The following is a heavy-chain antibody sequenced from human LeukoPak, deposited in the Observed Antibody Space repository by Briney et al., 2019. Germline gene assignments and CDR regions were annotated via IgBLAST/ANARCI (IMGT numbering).Heavy chain of an antibody. D-gene: IGHD4-17*01. CDR1: GFTFSSYG. Sequence: GGSLRLSCAASGFTFSSYGMNWVRQAPGKGLEWVSDISGNSDTINYADSVKGRFTISRDTAKSSLYLQMNSLRDEDTAVYYCARDKYGDYVFEDWGQGTLVTVSS. CDR2: ISGNSDTI. V-gene: IGHV3-48*02. J-gene: IGHJ4*02. CDR3: ARDKYGDYVFED.